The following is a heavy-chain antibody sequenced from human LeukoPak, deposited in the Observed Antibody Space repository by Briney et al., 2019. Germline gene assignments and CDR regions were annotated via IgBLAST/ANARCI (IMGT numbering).Heavy chain of an antibody. CDR2: IRYDGSNK. V-gene: IGHV3-30*02. CDR1: GFTFSSYG. Sequence: PGGSLRLSCAASGFTFSSYGMHWVRQAPGKGLEWVAFIRYDGSNKYYADSVKGRFTISRDNAKNSLYLQMNSLRAEDTAVYYCARDHGYYGSGSYFDYWGQGTLVTVSS. J-gene: IGHJ4*02. D-gene: IGHD3-10*01. CDR3: ARDHGYYGSGSYFDY.